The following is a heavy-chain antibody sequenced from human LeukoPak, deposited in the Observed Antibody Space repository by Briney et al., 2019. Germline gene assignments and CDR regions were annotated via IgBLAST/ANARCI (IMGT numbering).Heavy chain of an antibody. V-gene: IGHV1-46*01. D-gene: IGHD5-24*01. J-gene: IGHJ4*02. CDR2: INPSGGST. CDR3: ARDGYTPKTGSDYYFDY. Sequence: ASVKVSCKASGYTFTSYYMHWVRQAPGQGLEWMGIINPSGGSTSYAQKFQGRATMTRDTSTSTVYMELSSLRSEDTAVYYCARDGYTPKTGSDYYFDYWGQGTLVTVSS. CDR1: GYTFTSYY.